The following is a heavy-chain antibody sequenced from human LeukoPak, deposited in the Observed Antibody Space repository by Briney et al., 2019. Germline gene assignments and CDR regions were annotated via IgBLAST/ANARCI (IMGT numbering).Heavy chain of an antibody. Sequence: SETLSLTCTVSGGSISSSSYYWGWIRQPPGKGLEWIGSIYYSGSTYYNPSLKSRVTISVDTSKNQFSLKLSSVTAADTAVYYCARDFPASGYDYVGALTLRYGMDVWGQGTTVTVSS. D-gene: IGHD5-12*01. CDR1: GGSISSSSYY. CDR3: ARDFPASGYDYVGALTLRYGMDV. V-gene: IGHV4-39*07. CDR2: IYYSGST. J-gene: IGHJ6*02.